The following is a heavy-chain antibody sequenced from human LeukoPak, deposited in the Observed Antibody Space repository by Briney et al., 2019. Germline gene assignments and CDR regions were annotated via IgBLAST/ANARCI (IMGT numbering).Heavy chain of an antibody. CDR2: ITSGRNYM. CDR1: GFIFSGYT. J-gene: IGHJ4*02. Sequence: GGSLRLSCAASGFIFSGYTMNWVRQAPGKGPEWVSSITSGRNYMYYADSVKGRFTISRDNAKNILYLEVNSLRTDDTAVYYCARGGLEPVDYWGQGTLVTVSS. V-gene: IGHV3-21*01. CDR3: ARGGLEPVDY. D-gene: IGHD5-24*01.